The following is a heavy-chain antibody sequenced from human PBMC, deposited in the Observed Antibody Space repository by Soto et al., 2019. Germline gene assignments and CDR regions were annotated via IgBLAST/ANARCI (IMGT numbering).Heavy chain of an antibody. J-gene: IGHJ4*02. CDR3: ARRLRGALAYYFDS. D-gene: IGHD3-10*01. CDR2: IYWDDAE. CDR1: GFSATSSGVG. V-gene: IGHV2-5*02. Sequence: QITLKESGPPLVKPTQTLTLTCAFSGFSATSSGVGVAWLRQPPGKALEWLAVIYWDDAEHYRPSLKTRLTIIKDTSKHQVVLTMTNMAPVDTGTYYCARRLRGALAYYFDSWGQGTLVTVTS.